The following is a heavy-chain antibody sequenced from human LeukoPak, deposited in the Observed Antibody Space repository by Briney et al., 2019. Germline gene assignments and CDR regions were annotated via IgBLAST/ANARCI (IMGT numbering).Heavy chain of an antibody. CDR3: ARNLIPEQLVLNF. D-gene: IGHD6-13*01. CDR2: IYYSGST. J-gene: IGHJ4*02. CDR1: GCSISSSSYY. Sequence: SETLSLTCTVSGCSISSSSYYWGWIRQPPGQGLEWIGSIYYSGSTYYNPFLKSRVTISVDTSKNQFSLKLRSVTPEDTAVYYCARNLIPEQLVLNFWGQGTLVTVSS. V-gene: IGHV4-39*07.